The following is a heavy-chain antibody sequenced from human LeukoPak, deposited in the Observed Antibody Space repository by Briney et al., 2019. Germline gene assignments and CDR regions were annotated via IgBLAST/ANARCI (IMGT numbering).Heavy chain of an antibody. CDR1: GYYFPNYW. Sequence: PGESLKISCKGSGYYFPNYWIGWVRQMPGKGLEWMGIIYPADSDTRYSPSFQGQVTISADKSINTAYLQWSSLKASDTAIYYCARRGEAMDPFDYWGQGTLVTVSS. J-gene: IGHJ4*02. V-gene: IGHV5-51*01. CDR3: ARRGEAMDPFDY. D-gene: IGHD5-18*01. CDR2: IYPADSDT.